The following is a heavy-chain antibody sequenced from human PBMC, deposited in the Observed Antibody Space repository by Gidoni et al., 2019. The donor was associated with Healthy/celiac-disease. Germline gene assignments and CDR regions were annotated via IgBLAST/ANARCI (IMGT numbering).Heavy chain of an antibody. D-gene: IGHD2-2*01. CDR3: ARGRGRYCSSTSCSRVAFDI. Sequence: QVQLQQWGAGLLKPSETLSLTCAVYGGSFSGYYWRWIRQPPGKGLEWIGEINHSGSTNYNPSLKSRVTISVDTSKNQFSLKLSSVTAADTAVYYCARGRGRYCSSTSCSRVAFDIWGQGTMVTVSS. J-gene: IGHJ3*02. V-gene: IGHV4-34*01. CDR1: GGSFSGYY. CDR2: INHSGST.